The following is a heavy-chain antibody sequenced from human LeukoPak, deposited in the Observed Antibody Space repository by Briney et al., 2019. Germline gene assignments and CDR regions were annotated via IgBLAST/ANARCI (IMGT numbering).Heavy chain of an antibody. Sequence: GGSLRLSCAASGFTVSSNYMSWVPQAPGKGLEWVSVIYSGGSTYYADSVKGRFTISRDNSKNTLYLQMNSLRAEGTAVYYCARAEVGATPFVFDYWGQGTLVTVSS. CDR1: GFTVSSNY. V-gene: IGHV3-53*01. CDR3: ARAEVGATPFVFDY. CDR2: IYSGGST. J-gene: IGHJ4*02. D-gene: IGHD1-26*01.